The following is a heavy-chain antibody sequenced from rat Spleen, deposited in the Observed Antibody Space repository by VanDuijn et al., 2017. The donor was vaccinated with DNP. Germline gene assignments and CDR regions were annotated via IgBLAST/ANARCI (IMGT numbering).Heavy chain of an antibody. J-gene: IGHJ2*01. CDR3: ARPDN. V-gene: IGHV5-7*01. CDR2: ISYDGSST. CDR1: GFTFSDYN. Sequence: EDQLVESGGGLVQPGRSLKLSCAASGFTFSDYNMAWVRQAPKKGLEWVATISYDGSSTHYRDSVKGRFTVSRDNAKSTLYLQMDSLRSEDTATYYCARPDNWGQGVMVIVSS.